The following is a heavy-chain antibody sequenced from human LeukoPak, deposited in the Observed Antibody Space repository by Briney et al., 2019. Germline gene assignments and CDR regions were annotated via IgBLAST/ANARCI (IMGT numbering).Heavy chain of an antibody. V-gene: IGHV3-30*18. CDR1: GFTFNSYN. D-gene: IGHD2-2*01. CDR3: ANGFVGHCSNTRCSGSDS. Sequence: GGSLRLSCAASGFTFNSYNMHWVRQAPGKGLEWVAVISFDGSQKYYVDSVKGRFTISRDNSKNTLFLQLSSLRGDDTAVYYCANGFVGHCSNTRCSGSDSWGQGTLVTVSS. J-gene: IGHJ4*02. CDR2: ISFDGSQK.